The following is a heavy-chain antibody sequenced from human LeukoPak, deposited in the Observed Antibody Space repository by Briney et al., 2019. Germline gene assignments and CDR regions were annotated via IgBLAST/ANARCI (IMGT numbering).Heavy chain of an antibody. V-gene: IGHV4-59*12. CDR3: AKRDGYNQYYYYYYGMDV. D-gene: IGHD5-24*01. CDR1: GGSISTYY. J-gene: IGHJ6*02. Sequence: SETLSLTCTVSGGSISTYYWSWIRQPPGKGLEWVGYIYYSGSTNYNPSLKSRVTISVDTSKNQFSLKLSSVTAADTAVYYCAKRDGYNQYYYYYYGMDVWGQGTTVTVSS. CDR2: IYYSGST.